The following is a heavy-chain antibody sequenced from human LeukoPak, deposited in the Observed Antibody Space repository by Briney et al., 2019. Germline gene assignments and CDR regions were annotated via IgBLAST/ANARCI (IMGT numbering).Heavy chain of an antibody. CDR3: ARDLGFWSAPREYYYYGMDV. V-gene: IGHV6-1*01. CDR1: GDTVSSNSAA. CDR2: TYYRSMWYN. Sequence: SQTLSLTCVISGDTVSSNSAAWNWIRQSPSRGLEWLGRTYYRSMWYNDYAVSVKSRITINPDTSKNQFSLQLNSVTPEDTAVYDCARDLGFWSAPREYYYYGMDVWGQGTTVTVSS. D-gene: IGHD3-3*01. J-gene: IGHJ6*02.